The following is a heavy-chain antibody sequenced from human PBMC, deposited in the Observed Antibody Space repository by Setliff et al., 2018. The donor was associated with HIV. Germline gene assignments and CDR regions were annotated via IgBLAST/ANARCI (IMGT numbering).Heavy chain of an antibody. V-gene: IGHV4-59*01. J-gene: IGHJ6*02. CDR3: ARDRWSVAGAYYYYGMDV. D-gene: IGHD6-19*01. Sequence: PSETLSLTCTVSGGSISSYYWSWIWQPPGKGLELIGYIYYSGSTNYNPSLKSRVTISVDTSKNQFSLKLSSVTAADTAVYYCARDRWSVAGAYYYYGMDVWGQGTTVTSP. CDR1: GGSISSYY. CDR2: IYYSGST.